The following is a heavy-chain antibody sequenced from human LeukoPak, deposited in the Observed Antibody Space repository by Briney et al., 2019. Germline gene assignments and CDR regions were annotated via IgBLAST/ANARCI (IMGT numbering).Heavy chain of an antibody. J-gene: IGHJ6*02. V-gene: IGHV1-69*04. CDR2: IIPIFGIA. CDR1: GGTFSSYA. CDR3: ATGAGFWSGYSYYGMDV. Sequence: SVKVSCKASGGTFSSYAISWVRQTPGQGLEWMGRIIPIFGIANYAQKFQGRVTITADKSTSTAYMELSSLRSEDTAVYYCATGAGFWSGYSYYGMDVWGQGTTVTVSS. D-gene: IGHD3-3*01.